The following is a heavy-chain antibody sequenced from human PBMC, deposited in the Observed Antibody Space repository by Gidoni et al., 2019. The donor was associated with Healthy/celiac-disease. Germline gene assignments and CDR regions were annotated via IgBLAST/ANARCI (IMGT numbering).Heavy chain of an antibody. CDR2: IWYDGSNK. CDR1: GVTFSSYG. Sequence: QVQLVESGGGVVQPGRSLRRSCAASGVTFSSYGMHWVRQAPGKGLGCVEVIWYDGSNKYYADSVKGRFTISRDNSKNTLYLQMNSLRAEDTAVYYCARDIVATQFDYWGQGTLVTVSS. J-gene: IGHJ4*02. D-gene: IGHD5-12*01. V-gene: IGHV3-33*01. CDR3: ARDIVATQFDY.